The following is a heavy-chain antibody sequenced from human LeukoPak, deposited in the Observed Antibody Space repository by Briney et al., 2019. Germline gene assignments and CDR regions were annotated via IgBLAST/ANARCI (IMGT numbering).Heavy chain of an antibody. CDR1: GGTFSSYA. V-gene: IGHV1-69*04. Sequence: ASVKISCKASGGTFSSYAISWVRQAPGQGLEWMGRIIPILGIANYAQKFQGRVTITADKSTSTAYMELSSLRSEDTAVCYCACVVPAAMDFDYWGQGTLVTVSS. J-gene: IGHJ4*02. CDR2: IIPILGIA. CDR3: ACVVPAAMDFDY. D-gene: IGHD2-2*01.